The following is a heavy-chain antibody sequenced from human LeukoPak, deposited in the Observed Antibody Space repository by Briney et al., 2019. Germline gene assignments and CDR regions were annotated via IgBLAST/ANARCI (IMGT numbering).Heavy chain of an antibody. D-gene: IGHD1-26*01. Sequence: GGSLRLSCAASGFTFNTYTMNWVRQAPGKGLVWVSRINEDGSTTNYADSVKGRSTIFRDNAKNTLYLQMNSLRAEDTAVYYCVRDLGGRSGHWGQGTLVTVSS. CDR3: VRDLGGRSGH. CDR2: INEDGSTT. J-gene: IGHJ4*02. CDR1: GFTFNTYT. V-gene: IGHV3-74*01.